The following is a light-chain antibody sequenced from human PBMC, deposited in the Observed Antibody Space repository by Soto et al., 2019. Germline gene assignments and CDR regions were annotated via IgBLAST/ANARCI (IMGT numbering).Light chain of an antibody. Sequence: QSALTQPASVSGSPGQSITISCTGTSSDVGGYNYVSWYQQHPGKVPKLMIYEVSKRPSGVSNRFSGSKSGNTASLTISGLQAEDEADYYCGSYSSSSAPFVFGTGTKLT. J-gene: IGLJ1*01. V-gene: IGLV2-14*01. CDR3: GSYSSSSAPFV. CDR1: SSDVGGYNY. CDR2: EVS.